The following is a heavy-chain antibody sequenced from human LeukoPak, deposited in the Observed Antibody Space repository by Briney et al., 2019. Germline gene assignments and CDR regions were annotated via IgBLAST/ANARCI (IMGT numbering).Heavy chain of an antibody. J-gene: IGHJ6*03. CDR1: GGSFSGYY. Sequence: ETLSLTCAVYGGSFSGYYWSWIRQPPGKGLEWIGEINHSGSTNYNPSLKSRVTISVDTSKNQFSLKLSSVTAADTAVYYCARAGRIAAASKYYYYMDVWGKGTTVTVSS. CDR2: INHSGST. CDR3: ARAGRIAAASKYYYYMDV. V-gene: IGHV4-34*01. D-gene: IGHD6-13*01.